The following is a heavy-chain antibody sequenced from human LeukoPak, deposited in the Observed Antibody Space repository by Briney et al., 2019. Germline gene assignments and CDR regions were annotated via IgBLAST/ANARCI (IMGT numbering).Heavy chain of an antibody. Sequence: PGGSLRLSCAASGFTFDDYTMHWVRQAPGKGLDWVSLISWDGGSTYYADSVKGRFTISRDNSKNSLYLQMNSLRTEDTALYYCAKDHRTHMVRGNMDVWGKGTTVTISS. CDR3: AKDHRTHMVRGNMDV. D-gene: IGHD3-10*01. J-gene: IGHJ6*03. V-gene: IGHV3-43*01. CDR2: ISWDGGST. CDR1: GFTFDDYT.